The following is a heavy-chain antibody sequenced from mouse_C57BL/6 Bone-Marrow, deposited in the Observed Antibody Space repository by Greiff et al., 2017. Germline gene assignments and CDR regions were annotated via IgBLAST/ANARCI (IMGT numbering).Heavy chain of an antibody. J-gene: IGHJ4*01. V-gene: IGHV1-26*01. Sequence: EVKLQQSGPELVKPGASVKISCKASGYTFTDYYMNWVKQSHGKSLEWIGDINPNNGGTSYNQKFKGKATLTVDKSSSTAYMELRSLTSEDSAVYYCARSSIYYYGSSYYYAMDCWGQGTSVTVSS. CDR2: INPNNGGT. CDR1: GYTFTDYY. D-gene: IGHD1-1*01. CDR3: ARSSIYYYGSSYYYAMDC.